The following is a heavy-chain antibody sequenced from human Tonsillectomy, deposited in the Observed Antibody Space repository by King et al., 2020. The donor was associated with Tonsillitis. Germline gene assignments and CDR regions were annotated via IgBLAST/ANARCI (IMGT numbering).Heavy chain of an antibody. CDR1: GFTFSSYD. J-gene: IGHJ4*02. D-gene: IGHD6-19*01. CDR2: IGTAGDT. CDR3: ARRAGTPLSGYYFDY. Sequence: VQLVESGGGLVQPGGSLRLSCAASGFTFSSYDMHWVRQATGNSLEWVSAIGTAGDTYYPGSVKGRFTISRENAKNSLYLQMNSLRAEDTAVYYCARRAGTPLSGYYFDYWGQGTLVTVSS. V-gene: IGHV3-13*01.